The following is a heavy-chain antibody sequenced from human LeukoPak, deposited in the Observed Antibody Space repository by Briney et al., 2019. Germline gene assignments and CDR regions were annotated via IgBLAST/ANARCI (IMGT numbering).Heavy chain of an antibody. Sequence: PSETLSLTCTVSGVSISSYYWTWIRQPPGKGLEWIGYIYYSGTTNYNPSLKSRITISIDMSKNQFSLKLRSVTPADTAVYYCAREGYSSGWNDYWGQGTPVTVSS. D-gene: IGHD6-19*01. CDR2: IYYSGTT. J-gene: IGHJ4*02. CDR1: GVSISSYY. CDR3: AREGYSSGWNDY. V-gene: IGHV4-59*01.